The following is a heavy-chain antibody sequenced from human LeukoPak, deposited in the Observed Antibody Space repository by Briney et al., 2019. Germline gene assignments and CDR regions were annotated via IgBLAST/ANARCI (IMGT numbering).Heavy chain of an antibody. Sequence: GGSLRLSXAASGFTFSSYWMHWVRQAPGKGLVWVSRINSDGSSTSYADSVKGRFTISRDNAKNTLYLQMNSLRAEDTAVYYCARESILSGSYYSFDYWGQGTLVTVSS. D-gene: IGHD1-26*01. CDR2: INSDGSST. CDR1: GFTFSSYW. J-gene: IGHJ4*02. V-gene: IGHV3-74*01. CDR3: ARESILSGSYYSFDY.